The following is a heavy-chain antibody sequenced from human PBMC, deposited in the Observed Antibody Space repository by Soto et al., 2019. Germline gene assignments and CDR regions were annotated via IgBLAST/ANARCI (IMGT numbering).Heavy chain of an antibody. Sequence: SETHSLTSTVSGGSSISGDYYWSWIRQPPGKGLEWIGYIYYSGSTYYNPSLMSRVTISVDTSKNQFSLKLSSVTAADTAVYYCARCASSCSLGFWGQGTLVTVS. D-gene: IGHD2-15*01. CDR1: GGSSISGDYY. V-gene: IGHV4-30-4*01. CDR2: IYYSGST. CDR3: ARCASSCSLGF. J-gene: IGHJ4*02.